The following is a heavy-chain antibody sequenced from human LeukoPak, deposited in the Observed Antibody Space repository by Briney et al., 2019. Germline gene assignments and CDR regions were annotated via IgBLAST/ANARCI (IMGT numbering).Heavy chain of an antibody. D-gene: IGHD3/OR15-3a*01. Sequence: SETLSLTCTVSGVSISSSNSYWGWIRQPPGKGLGWIGSNYYSGNTYYNASLTSQLSISIDTSKTQFSRILTSVTAGDTAVYCYARQTGSGLFILPGGQGTLVTVSS. CDR2: NYYSGNT. CDR3: ARQTGSGLFILP. CDR1: GVSISSSNSY. J-gene: IGHJ4*02. V-gene: IGHV4-39*01.